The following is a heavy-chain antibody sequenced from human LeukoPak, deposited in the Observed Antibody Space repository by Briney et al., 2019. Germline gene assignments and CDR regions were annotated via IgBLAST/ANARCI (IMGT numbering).Heavy chain of an antibody. CDR1: GYTFTSYY. D-gene: IGHD3-22*01. CDR2: INPSGGST. V-gene: IGHV1-46*01. CDR3: ARDRAYYFSTPSYYYYMDV. Sequence: GASVKVSCKASGYTFTSYYMHWVRQAPGQGLEWMGIINPSGGSTSYAQKFQGRVTMTRDMSTSTVYMELSSLRSEDTAVYYCARDRAYYFSTPSYYYYMDVWGKGTTVTISS. J-gene: IGHJ6*03.